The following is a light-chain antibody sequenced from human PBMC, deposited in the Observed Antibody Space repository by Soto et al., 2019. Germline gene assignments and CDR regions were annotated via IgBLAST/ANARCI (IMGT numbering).Light chain of an antibody. CDR1: QYISSW. CDR2: DAR. CDR3: QQYHSSRT. V-gene: IGKV1-5*01. J-gene: IGKJ1*01. Sequence: DIQMTQSPSTLSASVGDRVTITCRASQYISSWLAWYQQKPGKAPKLLIYDARSLQSVVPSRFSGSVSGTEFTLTISSLQPDDFATYFCQQYHSSRTFGQGTKVEIK.